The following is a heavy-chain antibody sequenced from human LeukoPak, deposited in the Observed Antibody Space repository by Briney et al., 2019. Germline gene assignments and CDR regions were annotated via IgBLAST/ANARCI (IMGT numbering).Heavy chain of an antibody. Sequence: SVKVSCKASGGTFSSYAISWVRQAPGQGLEWMGGIISIFGTANYAQKFQGRVTITTDESTSTAYMELSSLRSEDTAVYYCARGAPDCSGGSCYRRDYYYYMDVWGKGTTVTVSS. CDR3: ARGAPDCSGGSCYRRDYYYYMDV. CDR2: IISIFGTA. D-gene: IGHD2-15*01. CDR1: GGTFSSYA. V-gene: IGHV1-69*05. J-gene: IGHJ6*03.